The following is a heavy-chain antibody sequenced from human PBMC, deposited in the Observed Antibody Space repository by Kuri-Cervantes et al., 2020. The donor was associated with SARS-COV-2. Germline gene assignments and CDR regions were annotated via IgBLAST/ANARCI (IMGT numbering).Heavy chain of an antibody. J-gene: IGHJ4*01. Sequence: SETLSLTCAVSGGSISSSSTYYWGWIRQPPGKGLEWIGSIHYSGNTHYSPSLKSRVTISVDTSKNQFSLKLNSVTAADTAVYYCARHFGYSYDSGGPGSYYFDYWGHGTRVTVSS. CDR3: ARHFGYSYDSGGPGSYYFDY. V-gene: IGHV4-39*01. D-gene: IGHD3-22*01. CDR1: GGSISSSSTYY. CDR2: IHYSGNT.